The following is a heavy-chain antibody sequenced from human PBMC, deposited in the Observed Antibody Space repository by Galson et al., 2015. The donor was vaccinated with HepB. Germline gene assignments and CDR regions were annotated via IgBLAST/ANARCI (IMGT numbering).Heavy chain of an antibody. D-gene: IGHD2-21*02. J-gene: IGHJ4*02. CDR1: GFPFSNYV. V-gene: IGHV3-33*01. CDR3: ARGGGWCGGDCYGVDY. CDR2: IWYDRSDK. Sequence: SLRLSCAASGFPFSNYVIHWFRQAPGKGLEWVAVIWYDRSDKYYADSVKGRFTISRDNSKNTLYLQMNSLRAEDTAVYYCARGGGWCGGDCYGVDYWGQGTLVTVSS.